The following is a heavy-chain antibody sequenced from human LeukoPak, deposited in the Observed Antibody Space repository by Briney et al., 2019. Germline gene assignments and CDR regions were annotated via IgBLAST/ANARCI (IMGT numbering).Heavy chain of an antibody. CDR2: IFYSGST. Sequence: PSQTLSLTCSVSGGSISSADYYWSWIRQPPGKGLEWIGYIFYSGSTDYNPSLKSRVTISVDTSKNQFSLRLTSATAADTAVYYCARLKPYSSTSAYYFDYWGQGTLVTVSS. J-gene: IGHJ4*02. V-gene: IGHV4-30-4*01. CDR3: ARLKPYSSTSAYYFDY. D-gene: IGHD6-13*01. CDR1: GGSISSADYY.